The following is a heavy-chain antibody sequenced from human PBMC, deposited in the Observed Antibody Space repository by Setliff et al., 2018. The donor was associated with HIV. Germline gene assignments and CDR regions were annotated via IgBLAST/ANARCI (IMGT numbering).Heavy chain of an antibody. CDR1: NGSISNHY. CDR3: VRHPPDSSVAGSIYFYYYYMDV. D-gene: IGHD2-2*01. J-gene: IGHJ6*03. V-gene: IGHV4-59*08. CDR2: IFFTGSA. Sequence: SETLSLTCTVSNGSISNHYWGGIRQSPGKGLEWIGYIFFTGSANPNPSLKNRVTMSVYNSKNQLFPKLSSVTAADTAVYYCVRHPPDSSVAGSIYFYYYYMDVWGKGTTVTVSS.